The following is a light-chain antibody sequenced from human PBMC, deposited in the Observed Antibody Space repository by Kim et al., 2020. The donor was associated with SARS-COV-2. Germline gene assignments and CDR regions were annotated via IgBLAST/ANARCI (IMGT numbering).Light chain of an antibody. CDR3: QQYNNWHHT. CDR1: QSVSSN. J-gene: IGKJ2*01. CDR2: GAS. V-gene: IGKV3-15*01. Sequence: SVSPGERATLSFRDSQSVSSNLAWYQHKPGQAPRLLIYGASTRATGIPARFSGSGSGTEFTLTISSLQSEDFAVYYCQQYNNWHHTFGQGTKLEI.